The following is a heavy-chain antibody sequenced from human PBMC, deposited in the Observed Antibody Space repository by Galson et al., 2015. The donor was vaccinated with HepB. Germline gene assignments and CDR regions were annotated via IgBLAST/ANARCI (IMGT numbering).Heavy chain of an antibody. J-gene: IGHJ6*02. D-gene: IGHD3-22*01. CDR2: ISSSSSTI. V-gene: IGHV3-48*01. Sequence: SLRLSCAASGFTFSSYSMNWVRQAPGKGLEWVSYISSSSSTIYYADSVKGRFTISRDNAKNSLYLQMNSLRAEDTAVYYCAREGYYYDSKRLYNYYGMDVWGQGTTVTVSS. CDR3: AREGYYYDSKRLYNYYGMDV. CDR1: GFTFSSYS.